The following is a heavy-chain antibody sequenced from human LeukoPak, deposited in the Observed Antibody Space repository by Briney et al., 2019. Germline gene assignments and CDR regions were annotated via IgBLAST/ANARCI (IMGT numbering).Heavy chain of an antibody. CDR2: IKQDGSEK. CDR3: ARDASALY. Sequence: GESLRLSCAASGFTFSYFWMTWVRQRPGKELEWVANIKQDGSEKYYVDSVKGRFTISRDNAKNSLFLQMNSLRGDDTAVYFCARDASALYWGRGTLVTVSS. CDR1: GFTFSYFW. J-gene: IGHJ4*02. D-gene: IGHD6-19*01. V-gene: IGHV3-7*01.